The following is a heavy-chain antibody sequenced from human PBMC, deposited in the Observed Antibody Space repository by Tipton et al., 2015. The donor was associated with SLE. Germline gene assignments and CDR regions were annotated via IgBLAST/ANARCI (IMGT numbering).Heavy chain of an antibody. V-gene: IGHV4-59*11. CDR3: ARTTDYGDYDYYFDF. D-gene: IGHD4-17*01. J-gene: IGHJ4*02. CDR1: GGSISSHY. Sequence: LRLSCTVSGGSISSHYWTWIRQPPGKGLEWIGTISYSGNTNYIPSLKSRVTISVDMSKNQFYLKLTSVTPADTAVYFCARTTDYGDYDYYFDFWGQGALVTVSS. CDR2: ISYSGNT.